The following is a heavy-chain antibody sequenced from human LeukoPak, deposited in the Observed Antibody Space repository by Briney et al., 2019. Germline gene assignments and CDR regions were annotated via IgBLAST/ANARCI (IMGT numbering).Heavy chain of an antibody. J-gene: IGHJ5*02. Sequence: PGGSLRLSCAASGFSFSTYTMSWVRQAPGKGLEWVSATSGSGGSTYYADSVKGRFTISRDNSKNTLYLQMNSLRAEDTAVYYCAKEKTIAAVGTVGFDPWGQGTLVTVSS. CDR1: GFSFSTYT. CDR2: TSGSGGST. CDR3: AKEKTIAAVGTVGFDP. V-gene: IGHV3-23*01. D-gene: IGHD6-13*01.